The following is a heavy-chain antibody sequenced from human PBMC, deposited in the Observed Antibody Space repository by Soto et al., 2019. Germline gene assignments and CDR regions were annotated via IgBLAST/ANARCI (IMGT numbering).Heavy chain of an antibody. CDR3: ARHETLHGDYDH. CDR1: GGSISSGY. D-gene: IGHD4-17*01. V-gene: IGHV4-59*08. J-gene: IGHJ4*02. CDR2: IYHGGSI. Sequence: SETLSLTCSVSGGSISSGYWTWIRHPPGKGLEWIGYIYHGGSINYNPSLKSRVTISVDTSKNQFSLKLSSVTAADTAVYYCARHETLHGDYDHWGQGTLVTVSS.